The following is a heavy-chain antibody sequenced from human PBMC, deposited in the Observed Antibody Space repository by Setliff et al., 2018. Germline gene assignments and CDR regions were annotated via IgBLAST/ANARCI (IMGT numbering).Heavy chain of an antibody. CDR1: AASIM. CDR3: ARGGTYRYFDY. V-gene: IGHV4-59*01. Sequence: SETLSLTCTVSAASIMAWIRQPPGKGLEFIGYVYYSGAAKYDPSLKSRVTMSVDTSKTQFSLKLNSMTTADTAVYYCARGGTYRYFDYWGQGALVTVSS. CDR2: VYYSGAA. J-gene: IGHJ4*02.